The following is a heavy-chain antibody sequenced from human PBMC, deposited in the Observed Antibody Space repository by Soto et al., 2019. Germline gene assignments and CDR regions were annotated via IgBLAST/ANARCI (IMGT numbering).Heavy chain of an antibody. Sequence: GGSLRLSCAASGFTFSSYAMSWVRQAPGKGQVWVSRINSDGSSTSYADSVKGRFTISRDNAKNTLYLQMNSLRAEDTAVYYCVRTSLVVAAATREDYWGQGTLVTVSS. D-gene: IGHD2-15*01. CDR3: VRTSLVVAAATREDY. V-gene: IGHV3-74*01. CDR1: GFTFSSYA. CDR2: INSDGSST. J-gene: IGHJ4*02.